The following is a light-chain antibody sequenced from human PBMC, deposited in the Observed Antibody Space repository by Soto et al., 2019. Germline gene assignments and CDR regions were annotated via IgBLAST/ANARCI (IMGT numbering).Light chain of an antibody. J-gene: IGKJ1*01. V-gene: IGKV3-20*01. CDR2: VAS. CDR1: QSVSSSY. Sequence: EIVLTQSPGTLSLSPGERAALSCRASQSVSSSYLAWYQQKPGQAPRLLIYVASSRATGIPDRFSGSGSGTDFTLTISRLEPEDFAVYYCQQYGSSGWTFGQGTKVDIK. CDR3: QQYGSSGWT.